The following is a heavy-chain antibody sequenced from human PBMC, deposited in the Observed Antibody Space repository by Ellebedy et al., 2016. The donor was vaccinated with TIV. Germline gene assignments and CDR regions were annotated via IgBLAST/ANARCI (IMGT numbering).Heavy chain of an antibody. Sequence: SETLSLXCNVSGGSISGTYTSYYWGWIRQPPGKGLEWIGSIYDSGRTHYNPSLKSRVTISVDTSKNQFSLKLSSVTAADTSVYHCARLTVGVTGIPYFDYWGQGTLVTVSS. CDR2: IYDSGRT. V-gene: IGHV4-39*01. CDR1: GGSISGTYTSYY. D-gene: IGHD2-21*02. CDR3: ARLTVGVTGIPYFDY. J-gene: IGHJ4*02.